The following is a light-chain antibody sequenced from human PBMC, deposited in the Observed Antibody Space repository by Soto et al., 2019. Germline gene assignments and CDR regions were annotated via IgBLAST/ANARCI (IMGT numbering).Light chain of an antibody. CDR1: QNVGGS. Sequence: VMTQSPATLSLSPGESATLSCRASQNVGGSLAWYQQKPGQAPRLLIYRASTRATGIPARFSGSGSGTEFTLTISSLQSEDFAIYYCQQSRTFAQGNKLEIK. CDR3: QQSRT. CDR2: RAS. V-gene: IGKV3-15*01. J-gene: IGKJ2*01.